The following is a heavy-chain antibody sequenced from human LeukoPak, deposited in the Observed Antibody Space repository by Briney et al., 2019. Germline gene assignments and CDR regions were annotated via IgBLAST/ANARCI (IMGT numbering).Heavy chain of an antibody. J-gene: IGHJ5*02. CDR2: TSFTGADS. CDR3: AKHWEHRKDWFDP. CDR1: GFTFSSYA. D-gene: IGHD1/OR15-1a*01. V-gene: IGHV3-23*01. Sequence: HPGGSLRLSCVASGFTFSSYAMNWVRQAPGKGLEWVSATSFTGADSYYADSVKGRFTISRDNSKNTLYLQMDGLRAEDTATYYCAKHWEHRKDWFDPWGQGTLVTVSS.